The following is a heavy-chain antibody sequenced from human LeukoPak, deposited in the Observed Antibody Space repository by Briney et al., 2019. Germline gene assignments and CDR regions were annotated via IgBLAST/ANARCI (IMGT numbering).Heavy chain of an antibody. CDR2: ISTSGGST. J-gene: IGHJ4*02. Sequence: GGSLRLSCAASGFPFSNYAMSWVRQAPGKGLEWVSSISTSGGSTYYADSVKGRFTISRDNSKNTLYLQMNSLRAEDTAVYYCAKSYSYGAGTYHSDHWGQGTLVPVSS. CDR1: GFPFSNYA. CDR3: AKSYSYGAGTYHSDH. D-gene: IGHD3-10*01. V-gene: IGHV3-23*01.